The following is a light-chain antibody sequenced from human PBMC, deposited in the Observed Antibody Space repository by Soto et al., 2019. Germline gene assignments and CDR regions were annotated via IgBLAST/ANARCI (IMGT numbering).Light chain of an antibody. CDR2: GAS. CDR1: QSISSSY. Sequence: EIVLTQSPGTLSFSPGERATLSCRASQSISSSYLAWYQQKPGQAPRLLIYGASSRATGIPDRFSGSGSAKDFTLTISRLEPDAFAVYYCQQYGRTFGQGTKVDIK. V-gene: IGKV3-20*01. J-gene: IGKJ1*01. CDR3: QQYGRT.